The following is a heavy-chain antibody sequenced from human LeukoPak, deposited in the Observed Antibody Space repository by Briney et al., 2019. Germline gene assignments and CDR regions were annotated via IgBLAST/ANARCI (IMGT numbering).Heavy chain of an antibody. CDR2: INTDGSRI. J-gene: IGHJ2*01. V-gene: IGHV3-74*01. CDR1: GFTFDDYA. CDR3: ARVESGYWYFDL. D-gene: IGHD6-25*01. Sequence: GRSLRLSCAASGFTFDDYAMHWVRQAPGKGLVWVSRINTDGSRINYADSVKGRFTTSRDNAKNTVYLEMNSLRAEDTAVYYCARVESGYWYFDLWGRGTLVTVSS.